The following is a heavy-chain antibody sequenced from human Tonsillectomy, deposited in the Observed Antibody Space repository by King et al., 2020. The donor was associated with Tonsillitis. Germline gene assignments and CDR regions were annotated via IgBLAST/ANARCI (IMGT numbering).Heavy chain of an antibody. Sequence: VQLVESGGGLVKPGGSLRLSCAASGYTFTDYYLHWVRQAPGQGLEWMGWINPDSGGPNYAQNFQGSVTMPRDTSISTAYMGLNRLTSDDTAVYYCARAAYSYDTSGYNYWGQGTLVTVSS. CDR1: GYTFTDYY. CDR3: ARAAYSYDTSGYNY. J-gene: IGHJ4*01. D-gene: IGHD3-22*01. CDR2: INPDSGGP. V-gene: IGHV1-2*02.